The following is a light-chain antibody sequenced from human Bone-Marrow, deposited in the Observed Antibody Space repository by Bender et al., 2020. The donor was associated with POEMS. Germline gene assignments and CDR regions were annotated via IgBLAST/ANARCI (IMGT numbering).Light chain of an antibody. CDR3: CSYAGSDTLVV. CDR2: DVT. CDR1: TSEVGSYNL. J-gene: IGLJ2*01. V-gene: IGLV2-23*02. Sequence: QSALTQPASVSGSPGQSITISCTGTTSEVGSYNLVSWYQQHPGKAPKLIIQDVTRRPTGVPDRFSGSKSDKTASLTISGLQAEDEADYCCCSYAGSDTLVVFGGGTMLTVL.